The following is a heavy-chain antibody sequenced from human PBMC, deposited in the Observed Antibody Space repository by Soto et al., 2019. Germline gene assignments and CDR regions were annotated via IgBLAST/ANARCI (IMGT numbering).Heavy chain of an antibody. CDR2: IIPICGTA. CDR3: AREPETAKPEGVDF. J-gene: IGHJ4*02. Sequence: SVKVSCKASGGTFSSYAISWVRQAPGQGLEWMGGIIPICGTANYAQKFQGGVTITADESTTTAYMELSRLRSGDTAVYYCAREPETAKPEGVDFWGQGTLVTVSS. V-gene: IGHV1-69*13. D-gene: IGHD1-1*01. CDR1: GGTFSSYA.